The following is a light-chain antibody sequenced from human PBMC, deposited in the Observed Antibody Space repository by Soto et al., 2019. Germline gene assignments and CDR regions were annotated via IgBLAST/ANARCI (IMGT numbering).Light chain of an antibody. J-gene: IGKJ5*01. Sequence: EIVLTQSPGTLSLSPGDRATLSCRASQSVSSDYVAWYQQKPGQTPNVLIYDTSTRATGIPARFSGSGSGTEFTLTISSLQSEDFAVYYCQQYNNWPPITFGQGTRLEIK. V-gene: IGKV3-15*01. CDR1: QSVSSD. CDR3: QQYNNWPPIT. CDR2: DTS.